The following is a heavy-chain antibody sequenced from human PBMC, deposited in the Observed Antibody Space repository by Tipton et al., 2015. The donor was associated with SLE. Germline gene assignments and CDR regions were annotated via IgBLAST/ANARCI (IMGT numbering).Heavy chain of an antibody. D-gene: IGHD6-19*01. J-gene: IGHJ4*02. CDR2: ISSSSSYI. CDR1: GFTFSSYS. CDR3: ARDRYSSGWYALPFDY. V-gene: IGHV3-21*01. Sequence: GSLRLSCAASGFTFSSYSMNWVRQAPGKGLEWVSSISSSSSYIYYADSVKGRFTISRDNAKNSLYLQMNSLRAEDTAVYYCARDRYSSGWYALPFDYWGQGTLVTVSS.